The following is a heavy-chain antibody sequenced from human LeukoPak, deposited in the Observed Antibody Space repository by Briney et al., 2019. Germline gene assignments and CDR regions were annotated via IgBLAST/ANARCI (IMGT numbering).Heavy chain of an antibody. V-gene: IGHV4-59*08. J-gene: IGHJ6*02. Sequence: SETLSLTCTVSGGSISTYYWSWIRQPPGKGLEWIGYIYYSGSTNYNPSLKSRVTISVDTSNNQFSLRLSSVTAADTAVYYCARVPCSGGSCYYYGMDVWGQGTTVTVSS. CDR1: GGSISTYY. CDR2: IYYSGST. D-gene: IGHD2-15*01. CDR3: ARVPCSGGSCYYYGMDV.